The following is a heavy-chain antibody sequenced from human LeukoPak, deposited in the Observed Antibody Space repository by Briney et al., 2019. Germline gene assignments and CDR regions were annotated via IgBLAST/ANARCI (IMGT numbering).Heavy chain of an antibody. V-gene: IGHV3-48*04. CDR1: GFTFNSYN. D-gene: IGHD3-22*01. J-gene: IGHJ4*02. Sequence: GGSLRLSCATSGFTFNSYNMHWVRQAPGKGLEWVSFISSSGHTTYYADSVKGRFTVSRDNAKNSLYLQMNSLRAEDTAVYYCARHYDSSGYFSFVYWGQGTLVTVSS. CDR2: ISSSGHTT. CDR3: ARHYDSSGYFSFVY.